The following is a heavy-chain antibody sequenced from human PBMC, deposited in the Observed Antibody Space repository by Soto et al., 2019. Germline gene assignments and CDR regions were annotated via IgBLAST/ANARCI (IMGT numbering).Heavy chain of an antibody. D-gene: IGHD1-1*01. Sequence: QVQLQESGPGLVKPSQTLSLTCTVSGVSISSGDYYWSWIRQPPGKGMEWIGYIYYSGSTYYNPSLKSRVTISVDTSKNQYPLKLSSVTAADTAVDYCARVKELGRRGDWFDPWGQGTRLTVSS. CDR1: GVSISSGDYY. V-gene: IGHV4-30-4*01. J-gene: IGHJ5*02. CDR2: IYYSGST. CDR3: ARVKELGRRGDWFDP.